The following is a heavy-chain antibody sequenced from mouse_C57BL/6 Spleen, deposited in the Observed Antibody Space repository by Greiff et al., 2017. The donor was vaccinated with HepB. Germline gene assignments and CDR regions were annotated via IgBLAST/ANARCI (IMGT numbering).Heavy chain of an antibody. V-gene: IGHV1-53*01. Sequence: VLLQQPGTDLVKPGASVKLSCKASGYTFTSYWMHWVKQRPGQGLEWIGTINPSNGGTNYNEKFKSKDTMTVDKYSSTAYMQLSSLTSEDSAVYYCARQLRLPYAMDYWGQGTSVTVSS. CDR1: GYTFTSYW. CDR2: INPSNGGT. D-gene: IGHD3-2*02. J-gene: IGHJ4*01. CDR3: ARQLRLPYAMDY.